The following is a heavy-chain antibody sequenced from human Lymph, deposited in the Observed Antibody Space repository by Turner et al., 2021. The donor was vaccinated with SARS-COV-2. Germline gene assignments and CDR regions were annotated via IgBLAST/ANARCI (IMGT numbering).Heavy chain of an antibody. Sequence: QVQLLQSGAEVTTPGSSVKVSCKASGGTFSSYAITWVRQAPGQGLKWMGGIIPILAIANYVKKFQGRVTITADKSTSTAYMELSSLRSEDTAVYYCARDSPYCSSTSCYDPWGQGTLVTVSS. J-gene: IGHJ5*02. V-gene: IGHV1-69*10. CDR1: GGTFSSYA. CDR3: ARDSPYCSSTSCYDP. CDR2: IIPILAIA. D-gene: IGHD2-2*01.